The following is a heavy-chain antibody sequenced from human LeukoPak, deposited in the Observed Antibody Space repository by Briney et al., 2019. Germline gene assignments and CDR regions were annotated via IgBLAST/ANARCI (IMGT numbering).Heavy chain of an antibody. CDR2: IKQDGSEK. D-gene: IGHD4-17*01. J-gene: IGHJ6*02. CDR1: GFTFSSYA. V-gene: IGHV3-7*03. CDR3: ARRGHYGDYGVDGMDV. Sequence: PGRSLRLSCAASGFTFSSYAMHWVRQAPGKGLEWVANIKQDGSEKYYVDSVKGRFTISRDNSKNTLYLQMNSLRAEDTAVYYCARRGHYGDYGVDGMDVWGQGTTVTVSS.